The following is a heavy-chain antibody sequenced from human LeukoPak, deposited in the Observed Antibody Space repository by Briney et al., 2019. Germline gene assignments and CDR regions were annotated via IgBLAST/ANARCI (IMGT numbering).Heavy chain of an antibody. CDR2: IYTSGST. Sequence: SETLSLTCTVSGGSISSGSYYWSWIRQPAGKGLEWIGRIYTSGSTNYNPSLKSRVTISVDTSKNQFSLKLSSVTAADTAVYYCAGSLGYCTSNVCYLKYWGQGTLATVSS. CDR1: GGSISSGSYY. V-gene: IGHV4-61*02. CDR3: AGSLGYCTSNVCYLKY. D-gene: IGHD2-8*01. J-gene: IGHJ4*02.